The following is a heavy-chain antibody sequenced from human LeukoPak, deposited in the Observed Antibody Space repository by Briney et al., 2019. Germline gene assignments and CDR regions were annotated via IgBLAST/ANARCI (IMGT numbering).Heavy chain of an antibody. D-gene: IGHD4-17*01. J-gene: IGHJ3*02. CDR2: ISSSSSYI. V-gene: IGHV3-21*01. Sequence: PGGSLRLSCAASGFTFRSYSMNWVRQAPGKGLEWVSSISSSSSYIYYADSVKGRFTISRDSAKNSLYLQMNSLRAEDTAVYYCASVTTKNAFDIWGQGTMVTVSS. CDR1: GFTFRSYS. CDR3: ASVTTKNAFDI.